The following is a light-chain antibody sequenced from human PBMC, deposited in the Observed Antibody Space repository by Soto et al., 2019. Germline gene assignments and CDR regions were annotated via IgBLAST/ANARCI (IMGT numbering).Light chain of an antibody. J-gene: IGLJ1*01. CDR1: SSDVGGYNY. V-gene: IGLV2-14*01. CDR2: EVS. CDR3: SSYTSSSTRGV. Sequence: QSVLTQPASVSGSPGQSITISCTGTSSDVGGYNYVSWYQQHPGKAPKLMIYEVSNRPSGVSNRLSGSKSGNTASLTISGLQAEDEADYYCSSYTSSSTRGVFGTGTKVTV.